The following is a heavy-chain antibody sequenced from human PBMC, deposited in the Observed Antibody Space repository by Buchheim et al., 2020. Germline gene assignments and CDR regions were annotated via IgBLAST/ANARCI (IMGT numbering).Heavy chain of an antibody. Sequence: QVQLVESGGGVVQPGRSLRLSCAASGFTFSSYGMHWVRQAPGKGLEWVAVIWYDGSNKYYADSVKGRFTISRDNSKNTLFLQMNSLRADDTAVYYCAKDLHYESSGPFDNWGQGTL. CDR3: AKDLHYESSGPFDN. CDR1: GFTFSSYG. CDR2: IWYDGSNK. J-gene: IGHJ4*02. V-gene: IGHV3-33*06. D-gene: IGHD3-22*01.